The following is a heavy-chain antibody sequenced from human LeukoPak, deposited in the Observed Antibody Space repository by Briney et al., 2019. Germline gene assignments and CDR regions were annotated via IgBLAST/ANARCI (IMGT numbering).Heavy chain of an antibody. CDR3: AKDSLGRPSYFDY. V-gene: IGHV3-48*03. CDR2: ISGSGSII. Sequence: PGGSLRLSCAASGFSIRSFEMNWVRQAPGKGLEWVSYISGSGSIIYYADSVKGRFTVSRDNAKNTLYLQMNSLRAEDTAVYYCAKDSLGRPSYFDYWGQGTLVTVSS. CDR1: GFSIRSFE. J-gene: IGHJ4*02.